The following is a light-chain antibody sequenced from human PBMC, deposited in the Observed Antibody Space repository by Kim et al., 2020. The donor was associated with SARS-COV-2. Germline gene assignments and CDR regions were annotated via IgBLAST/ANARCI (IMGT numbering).Light chain of an antibody. CDR2: GNS. J-gene: IGLJ3*02. Sequence: QRVTISCIGSSSNIGAAYDVLWYQQLPGTAPKLLIYGNSNRPSGVPDRFSGSKSGTSASLAITGLQAEDEADYYCQSYDSSLSGSVFGGGTQLIVL. CDR3: QSYDSSLSGSV. V-gene: IGLV1-40*01. CDR1: SSNIGAAYD.